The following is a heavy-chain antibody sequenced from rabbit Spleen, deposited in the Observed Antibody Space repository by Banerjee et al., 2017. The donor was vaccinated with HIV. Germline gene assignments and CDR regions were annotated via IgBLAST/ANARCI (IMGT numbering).Heavy chain of an antibody. J-gene: IGHJ6*01. CDR2: IDLVFGST. Sequence: QEQLVESGGGLVQPGGSLKLSCKASGFDFSSYGVSWVRQAPGKGLEWIGYIDLVFGSTYYANWVNGRFSISRENAQNTVFLQMTSLTAADTATYFCARDGAGGSYFALWGPGTLVTV. D-gene: IGHD8-1*01. CDR3: ARDGAGGSYFAL. V-gene: IGHV1S47*01. CDR1: GFDFSSYG.